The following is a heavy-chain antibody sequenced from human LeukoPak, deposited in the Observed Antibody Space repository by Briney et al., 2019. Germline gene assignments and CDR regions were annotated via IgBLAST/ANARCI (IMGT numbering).Heavy chain of an antibody. J-gene: IGHJ4*02. D-gene: IGHD2-2*01. CDR3: ARGSVSAPYYFDY. CDR1: GFTFDEYG. CDR2: IKQDGSEK. V-gene: IGHV3-7*01. Sequence: GESLRLSCAASGFTFDEYGMNWVRQAPGKGLEWVANIKQDGSEKYYVDSVKGRFTISRDNAKNSLYLQMNSLRAEDTAVYYCARGSVSAPYYFDYWGQGTLVTVSS.